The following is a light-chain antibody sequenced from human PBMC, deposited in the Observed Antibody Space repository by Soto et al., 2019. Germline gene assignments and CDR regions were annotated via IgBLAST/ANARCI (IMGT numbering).Light chain of an antibody. CDR2: AAR. J-gene: IGKJ2*01. CDR3: QQSHSTPYT. V-gene: IGKV1-39*01. CDR1: QSISRN. Sequence: DIQLTQSPSSLSPSVGDRITLSCRASQSISRNLNWYQQMPGKAPSLLIYAARDLQSGVPGRFSGSGSGTEFNLTSSSLQPEDLATYYCQQSHSTPYTGGQGTKQEI.